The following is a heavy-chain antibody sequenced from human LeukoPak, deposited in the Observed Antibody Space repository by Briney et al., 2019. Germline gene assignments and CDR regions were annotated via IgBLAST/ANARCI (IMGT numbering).Heavy chain of an antibody. CDR1: GFTFSSYA. CDR2: ISYDGSNK. V-gene: IGHV3-30*04. CDR3: ARDQVPAAMLGPDY. D-gene: IGHD2-2*01. J-gene: IGHJ4*02. Sequence: GGSLRLSCAASGFTFSSYAMHWVRQAPGKGLEWVAVISYDGSNKYYADSVKGRFTISRDNSKNTLYLQMNSLRAEDTAVYYRARDQVPAAMLGPDYWGQGTLVTVSS.